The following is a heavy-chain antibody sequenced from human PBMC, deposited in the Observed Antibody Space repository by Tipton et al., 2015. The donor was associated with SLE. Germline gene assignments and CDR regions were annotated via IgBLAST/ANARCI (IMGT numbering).Heavy chain of an antibody. J-gene: IGHJ5*02. CDR3: TRGGRGDGANPLDP. D-gene: IGHD4/OR15-4a*01. CDR1: GASITSSDW. V-gene: IGHV4-4*02. CDR2: TTHSGKT. Sequence: TLSLTCAVSGASITSSDWWSWVRRPPGKGLEWIGETTHSGKTNYNPSLKSRVTISADTSKNQFSLKLTSVTVADTAVYYCTRGGRGDGANPLDPWGQGTLVTVSS.